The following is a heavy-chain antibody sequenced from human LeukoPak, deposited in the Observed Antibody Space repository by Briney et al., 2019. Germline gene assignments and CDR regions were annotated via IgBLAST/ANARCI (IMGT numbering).Heavy chain of an antibody. V-gene: IGHV3-7*01. CDR1: GFTFSNSW. D-gene: IGHD3-22*01. CDR2: IKPDGSAQ. Sequence: PGGSLRLSCAASGFTFSNSWMSWVRQAPGKGLEWVATIKPDGSAQYYVDSVKGRFTISRDNAKNSLFPQINSLRAEDTAVYYCANGGTYSSGPWGQGTLVTVSS. CDR3: ANGGTYSSGP. J-gene: IGHJ5*02.